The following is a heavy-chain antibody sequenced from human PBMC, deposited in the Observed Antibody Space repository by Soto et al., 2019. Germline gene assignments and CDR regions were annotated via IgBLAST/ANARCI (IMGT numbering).Heavy chain of an antibody. Sequence: QVQLVESGGGVVQPGRSLGLSCAASGFTFSSYGMHWVRQAPGKGLEWVAVISYDGSNKYYADSVKGRFTISRDNSKNTLYLQMNSLRAEDTAVYYCAKSAGDAPIDYWGQGTLVTVSS. D-gene: IGHD4-17*01. CDR1: GFTFSSYG. J-gene: IGHJ4*02. V-gene: IGHV3-30*18. CDR3: AKSAGDAPIDY. CDR2: ISYDGSNK.